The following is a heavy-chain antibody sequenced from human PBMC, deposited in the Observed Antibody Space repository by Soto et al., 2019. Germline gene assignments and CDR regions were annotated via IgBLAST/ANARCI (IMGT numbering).Heavy chain of an antibody. CDR1: GGTFSSYA. CDR3: ARDKTSSYRESRYYFDY. V-gene: IGHV1-69*13. CDR2: IIPIFGTA. D-gene: IGHD6-6*01. J-gene: IGHJ4*02. Sequence: SVKVSCKASGGTFSSYAISWVRQAPGQGLEWMGGIIPIFGTANYAQKFQGRVTITADESTSTAYMELSSLRSEDTAVYYCARDKTSSYRESRYYFDYWGQGTLVTVSS.